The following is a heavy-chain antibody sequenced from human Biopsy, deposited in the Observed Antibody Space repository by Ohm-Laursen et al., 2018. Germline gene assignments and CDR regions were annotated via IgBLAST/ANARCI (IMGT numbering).Heavy chain of an antibody. CDR3: ARAYYYGAGSFYSPRMEV. CDR2: IFYSGTT. Sequence: TLSLTCTVSGASVNTFDFYWAWIRQPPGKGLDWIGYIFYSGTTKYNPSLQRRVRLSLDTANNQFSLTLRSVSAADTATYYCARAYYYGAGSFYSPRMEVWGQGTTVSVS. D-gene: IGHD3-10*01. J-gene: IGHJ6*02. V-gene: IGHV4-61*08. CDR1: GASVNTFDFY.